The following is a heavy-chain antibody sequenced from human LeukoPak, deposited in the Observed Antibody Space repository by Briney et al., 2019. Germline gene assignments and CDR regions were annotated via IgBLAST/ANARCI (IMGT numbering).Heavy chain of an antibody. J-gene: IGHJ3*02. V-gene: IGHV4-30-2*01. D-gene: IGHD3-3*01. Sequence: SQTLSLTCTVSGGSISSGGYYWSWIRQPPGKGLEWIGYIYHSGSTYYNPSRKSRVTISVDRSKNQFSLKLSSVTAADTAVYYCARGDFWSGYYRGAGFAAFDIWGQGTMVTVSS. CDR3: ARGDFWSGYYRGAGFAAFDI. CDR1: GGSISSGGYY. CDR2: IYHSGST.